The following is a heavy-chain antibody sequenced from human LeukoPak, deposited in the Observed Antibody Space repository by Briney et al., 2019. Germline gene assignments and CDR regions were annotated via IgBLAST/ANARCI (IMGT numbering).Heavy chain of an antibody. V-gene: IGHV3-23*01. CDR1: GFTFSSYA. D-gene: IGHD3-9*01. Sequence: GGSLRLSCAASGFTFSSYAMSWVRQAPGKGLEWVSFISGSGDSTYYVGSVKGRFTISRDNSKDTMYLQMNSLRAEDTAVYYCAKSMDILTGYLWSLDYWGQGTLVTVSS. J-gene: IGHJ4*02. CDR3: AKSMDILTGYLWSLDY. CDR2: ISGSGDST.